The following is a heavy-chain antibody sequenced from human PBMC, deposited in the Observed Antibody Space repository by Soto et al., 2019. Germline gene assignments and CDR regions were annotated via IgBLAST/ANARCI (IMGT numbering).Heavy chain of an antibody. Sequence: SETLSLTCTVSGGSISSYYWSWIRQPPGKGLEWIGYIYYSGSTNYNPSLKSRVTISVATSKNQFSLKLSSVTAADTAVYYCARETSSTHYYFDYWGQGTLVTVSS. CDR2: IYYSGST. CDR1: GGSISSYY. V-gene: IGHV4-59*01. J-gene: IGHJ4*02. CDR3: ARETSSTHYYFDY. D-gene: IGHD3-10*01.